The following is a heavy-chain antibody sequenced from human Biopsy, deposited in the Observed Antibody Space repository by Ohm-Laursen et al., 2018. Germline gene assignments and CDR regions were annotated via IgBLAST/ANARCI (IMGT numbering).Heavy chain of an antibody. D-gene: IGHD6-19*01. CDR3: ARESALAGDFDS. CDR1: GASITSYY. J-gene: IGHJ4*02. V-gene: IGHV4-59*01. CDR2: ISNIGST. Sequence: TLSLTCTVSGASITSYYWSWIRQPPGKGLEWLGYISNIGSTNYNPSLKSRVTISVDTSKNHFSLKLTSVTAADTAVYYCARESALAGDFDSWGQGTLVTVSS.